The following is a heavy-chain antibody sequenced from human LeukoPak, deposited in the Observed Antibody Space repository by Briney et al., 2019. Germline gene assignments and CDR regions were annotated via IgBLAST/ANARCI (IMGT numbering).Heavy chain of an antibody. CDR1: GFTFSYYG. D-gene: IGHD6-6*01. Sequence: GGSLRLSCAASGFTFSYYGMHWVRQAPGKGLEWVAFIQYDGSNKYYGDSVKGRFTISRDNSKNTLYLQMDSLRAEDTAVYYCAKDNGGSSSSPSHPWGQGTLVTVSS. J-gene: IGHJ5*02. CDR2: IQYDGSNK. V-gene: IGHV3-30*02. CDR3: AKDNGGSSSSPSHP.